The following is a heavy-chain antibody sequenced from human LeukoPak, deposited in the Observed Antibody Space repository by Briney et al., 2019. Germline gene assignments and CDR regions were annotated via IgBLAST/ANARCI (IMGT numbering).Heavy chain of an antibody. CDR1: GFIFSNYG. D-gene: IGHD6-13*01. V-gene: IGHV3-33*08. Sequence: GGSLRLSCAASGFIFSNYGMHWVRQAPGKGLEWVAVIWYDGSQKYYSDAVNGRFTVSRDDSKKTLYLEMNSLRSDDTAMYYCAKPQAAAGMVYSESWGQGTLVTVSS. CDR2: IWYDGSQK. J-gene: IGHJ5*02. CDR3: AKPQAAAGMVYSES.